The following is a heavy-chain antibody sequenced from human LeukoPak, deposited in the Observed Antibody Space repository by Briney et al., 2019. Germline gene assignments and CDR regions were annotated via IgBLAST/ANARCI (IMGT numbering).Heavy chain of an antibody. Sequence: GASVKVSCEASGGTFSSYAISWVRQAPGQGLEWMGRIIPILGIANYAQKFQGRVTITADKSTSTAYMELSSLRSEDTAVYYCARVLCSSTSCYTNSAYGMDVWGQGTTVTVSS. J-gene: IGHJ6*02. CDR1: GGTFSSYA. CDR2: IIPILGIA. CDR3: ARVLCSSTSCYTNSAYGMDV. D-gene: IGHD2-2*02. V-gene: IGHV1-69*04.